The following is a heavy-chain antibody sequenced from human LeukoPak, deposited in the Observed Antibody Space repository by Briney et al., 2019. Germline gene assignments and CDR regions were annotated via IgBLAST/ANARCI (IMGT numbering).Heavy chain of an antibody. CDR1: GGTFSSYA. Sequence: GASVKVSCKASGGTFSSYAISWVRQAPGQGLEWMGGIIPIFGTANYAQKFQGRVTITADESTSTAYMELSSLRSEDTAVYYCAKDQQRTVPTRGAFDIWGQGTMVTVSS. J-gene: IGHJ3*02. CDR2: IIPIFGTA. V-gene: IGHV1-69*13. D-gene: IGHD6-25*01. CDR3: AKDQQRTVPTRGAFDI.